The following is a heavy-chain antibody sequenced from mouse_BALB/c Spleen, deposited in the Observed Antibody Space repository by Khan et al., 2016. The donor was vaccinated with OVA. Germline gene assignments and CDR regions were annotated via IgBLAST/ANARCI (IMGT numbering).Heavy chain of an antibody. D-gene: IGHD1-1*01. V-gene: IGHV1-7*01. CDR3: ANHGSSSAWLTY. Sequence: QVRLQQSGAELAKPGASVKMSCKASGYTFTSYWMHWVKQWPGQGLEWIGYINPSTGYTEYNQRFKDKATLTADKSSSTAYMQLSSLTSEESAVYYCANHGSSSAWLTYWGQGTLVTVSA. CDR2: INPSTGYT. CDR1: GYTFTSYW. J-gene: IGHJ3*01.